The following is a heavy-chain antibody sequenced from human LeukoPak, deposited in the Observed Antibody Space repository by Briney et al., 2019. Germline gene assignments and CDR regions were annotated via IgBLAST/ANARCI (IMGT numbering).Heavy chain of an antibody. D-gene: IGHD5-12*01. J-gene: IGHJ3*02. CDR3: ARYSGFDLDAFDI. CDR1: GYTLTGYY. Sequence: ASVKVSCKASGYTLTGYYMHWVRQAPGQGLEWMGWINPNSGGTNYAQKFQGRVTMTRDTSITTAYMELSSLRSDDTAVYYCARYSGFDLDAFDIWGKGTTVTISS. V-gene: IGHV1-2*02. CDR2: INPNSGGT.